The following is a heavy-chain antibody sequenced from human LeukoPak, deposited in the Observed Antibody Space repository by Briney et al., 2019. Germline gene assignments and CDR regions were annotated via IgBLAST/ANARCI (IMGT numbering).Heavy chain of an antibody. D-gene: IGHD6-19*01. J-gene: IGHJ5*02. CDR1: GFTVSSNY. V-gene: IGHV4-59*02. Sequence: GSLRLSCAASGFTVSSNYMSWIRQPPGKGLEWIGYIYYSGSTNYNPSLKSRVTISVDTSKNQFSLKLSSVTAADTAVYYCARGRSGWELPFDPWGQGTLVTVSS. CDR3: ARGRSGWELPFDP. CDR2: IYYSGST.